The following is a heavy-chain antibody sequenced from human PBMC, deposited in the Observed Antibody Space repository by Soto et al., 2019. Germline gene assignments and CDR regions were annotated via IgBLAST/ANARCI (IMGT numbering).Heavy chain of an antibody. V-gene: IGHV3-30*18. J-gene: IGHJ4*02. Sequence: QVQLVESGGGVVQPGRSLRLSCAASGFTFSSYGMHWVRQTPGKGLEWVAVISYDGSNKYYADSVKGRFTISSDNSKNTLYLQMNSLRAEDTAVYYCAKTYYDILPGSPYFDYWGQRTLVTVSS. D-gene: IGHD3-9*01. CDR2: ISYDGSNK. CDR1: GFTFSSYG. CDR3: AKTYYDILPGSPYFDY.